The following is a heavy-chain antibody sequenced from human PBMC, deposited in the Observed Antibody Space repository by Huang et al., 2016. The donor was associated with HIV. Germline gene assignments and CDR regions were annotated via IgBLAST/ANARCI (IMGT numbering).Heavy chain of an antibody. V-gene: IGHV3-74*01. D-gene: IGHD3-22*01. CDR3: ARDPRIQSWLNFFDY. Sequence: EVQLVESGGGLVQPGGSLRLSCAASGFSISSYWMHWVRQAPGKGLVWFSRINSEGSSTSYADSVKGRFTISRDNAKNTLYLQMNSLRAEDTAVYYCARDPRIQSWLNFFDYWGQGTLVSVSS. CDR1: GFSISSYW. J-gene: IGHJ4*02. CDR2: INSEGSST.